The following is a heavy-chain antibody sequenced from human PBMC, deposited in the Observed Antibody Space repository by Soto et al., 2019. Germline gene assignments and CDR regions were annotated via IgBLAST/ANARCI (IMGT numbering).Heavy chain of an antibody. V-gene: IGHV4-34*01. Sequence: SETLSLTCAVYGGSFSGYYWSWIRQPPGKGLEWIGEINHSGSTNYNPSLKSRVTISVDTSKNQFSLKLSSVTAADTAVYYCARGYYRTWDKETLVTVSS. CDR2: INHSGST. CDR3: ARGYYRT. CDR1: GGSFSGYY. J-gene: IGHJ5*02. D-gene: IGHD3-10*01.